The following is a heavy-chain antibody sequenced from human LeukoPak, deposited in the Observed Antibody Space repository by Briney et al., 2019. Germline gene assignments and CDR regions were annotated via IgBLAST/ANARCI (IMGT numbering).Heavy chain of an antibody. CDR2: ISYDGSNK. J-gene: IGHJ4*02. V-gene: IGHV3-30*18. D-gene: IGHD3-10*01. CDR3: AKDAYYYGSGSYYRGYYFDY. CDR1: GFTFSSYG. Sequence: GGSLRLSCAASGFTFSSYGMHWVRQAPGKGLEWVAVISYDGSNKYYADSVKGRFTISRDNSKHTLYLQMNSQRAEDTAVYYCAKDAYYYGSGSYYRGYYFDYWGQGTLVTVSS.